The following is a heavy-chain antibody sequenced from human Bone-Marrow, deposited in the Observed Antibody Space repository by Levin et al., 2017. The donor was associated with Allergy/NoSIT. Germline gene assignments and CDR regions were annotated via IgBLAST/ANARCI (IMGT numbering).Heavy chain of an antibody. D-gene: IGHD4-17*01. CDR1: GFIFRGYA. CDR3: AKGSNEAGNYGYFDF. Sequence: SCATSGFIFRGYAMNWVRQAPGKGLEWVSGISGGAASTYYADSVKGRFSIFRDNSKNMVFLHMSSLRAEDTAVYYCAKGSNEAGNYGYFDFWGQGSLVTVSS. CDR2: ISGGAAST. V-gene: IGHV3-23*01. J-gene: IGHJ4*02.